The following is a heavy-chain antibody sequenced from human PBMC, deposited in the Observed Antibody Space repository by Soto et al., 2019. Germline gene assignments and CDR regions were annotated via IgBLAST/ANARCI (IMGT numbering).Heavy chain of an antibody. CDR3: ARHRYYDILTGPYYFDY. V-gene: IGHV4-39*01. Sequence: SGTLSLNCTFPVFSISSSNYYWGWSRQPPGKGLEWIGSIYYSGSTYYNPSLKSRVTISVDTSKNQFSLKLSSVTAADTAVYYCARHRYYDILTGPYYFDYWGQGTLVTVS. J-gene: IGHJ4*02. CDR1: VFSISSSNYY. CDR2: IYYSGST. D-gene: IGHD3-9*01.